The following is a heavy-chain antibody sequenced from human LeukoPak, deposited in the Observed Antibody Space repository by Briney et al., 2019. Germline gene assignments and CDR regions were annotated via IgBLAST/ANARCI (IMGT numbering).Heavy chain of an antibody. Sequence: GGSLRLSCATSGFRFSTYGMNWVRQAPGRGLEWVSTINTRGTFTYHTDSVKGRFVISRDNSKNTVYLQMNSLRADDTAIYYCAPGRTGTIDYWGQGTLVTVSS. CDR3: APGRTGTIDY. CDR2: INTRGTFT. D-gene: IGHD1-7*01. CDR1: GFRFSTYG. V-gene: IGHV3-23*01. J-gene: IGHJ4*02.